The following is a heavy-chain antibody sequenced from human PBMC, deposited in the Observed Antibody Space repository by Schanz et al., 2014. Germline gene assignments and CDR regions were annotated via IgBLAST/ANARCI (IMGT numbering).Heavy chain of an antibody. D-gene: IGHD5-12*01. CDR1: GGTFSTYP. J-gene: IGHJ3*02. CDR3: ARGGGPEDVFDI. Sequence: QVQLVQSGDEVKKPGSSMKVSCKASGGTFSTYPINWLRQAPGQGLEWMGRIIPIHGIVNYAQRFQDRVRITADKSTSTAYMKLSSLRSDDTAVYYCARGGGPEDVFDIWGQGTILTVSS. V-gene: IGHV1-69*04. CDR2: IIPIHGIV.